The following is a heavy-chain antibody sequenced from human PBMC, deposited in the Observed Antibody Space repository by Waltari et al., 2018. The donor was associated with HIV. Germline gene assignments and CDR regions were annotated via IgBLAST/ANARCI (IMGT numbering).Heavy chain of an antibody. CDR1: GGSISSYS. Sequence: QVQLQESGPGLVKPSDTPSLTCTVSGGSISSYSCSWIRQPPGKGLEWLGYIYYSGSTNYNPSLKSRVTISVDTSKNQFSLKLSSVTAADTAVYYCARVTTRTDDYVWGSYRYTGAFDIWGQGTMVTVSS. D-gene: IGHD3-16*02. V-gene: IGHV4-59*01. CDR2: IYYSGST. J-gene: IGHJ3*02. CDR3: ARVTTRTDDYVWGSYRYTGAFDI.